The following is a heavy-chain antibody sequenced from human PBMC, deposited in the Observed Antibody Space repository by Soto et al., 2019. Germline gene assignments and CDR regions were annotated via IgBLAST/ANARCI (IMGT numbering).Heavy chain of an antibody. J-gene: IGHJ4*02. CDR2: VSGSGEMT. D-gene: IGHD1-20*01. V-gene: IGHV3-23*01. Sequence: EVQLLESGGGLVQPGGSLRLACVASGFTFRGDAMSWVRQAPGKGLEWVSSVSGSGEMTHYADSVKGRFTISRDNAKNMLYLHMESLRADDTAVYYCARYEMTYNWNDWGQGTLVTVSS. CDR3: ARYEMTYNWND. CDR1: GFTFRGDA.